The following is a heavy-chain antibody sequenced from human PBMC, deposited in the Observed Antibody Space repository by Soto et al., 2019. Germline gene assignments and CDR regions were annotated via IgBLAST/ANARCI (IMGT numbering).Heavy chain of an antibody. Sequence: GSVKVSCKASGYTFTSYDINWVRQATGQGLEWMGWMNPNSGNTGYAQKFQGRVTMTRNTSISTAYMELSSLRSEDTAVYYCARGVSSTYYYYMDVWGKGTTVTSP. J-gene: IGHJ6*03. V-gene: IGHV1-8*01. D-gene: IGHD2-2*01. CDR2: MNPNSGNT. CDR3: ARGVSSTYYYYMDV. CDR1: GYTFTSYD.